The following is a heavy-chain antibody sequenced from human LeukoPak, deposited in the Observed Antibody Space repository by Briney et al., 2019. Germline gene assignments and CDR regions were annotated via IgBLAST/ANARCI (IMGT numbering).Heavy chain of an antibody. CDR2: MSGSGGST. Sequence: QPGGSLRLSCAASGFTFSIYGMSWVRQAPGRGLEWVSAMSGSGGSTYYADSVKGRFTISRDNSKNTLYLQMNSLRAEDTAVYYCAKDGYYDSSAYYHVRYFDLWGRGTLVTVSS. CDR1: GFTFSIYG. J-gene: IGHJ2*01. CDR3: AKDGYYDSSAYYHVRYFDL. V-gene: IGHV3-23*01. D-gene: IGHD3-22*01.